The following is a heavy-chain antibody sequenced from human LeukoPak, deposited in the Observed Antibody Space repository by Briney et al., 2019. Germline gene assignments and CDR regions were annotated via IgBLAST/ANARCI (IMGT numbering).Heavy chain of an antibody. J-gene: IGHJ3*02. V-gene: IGHV1-18*01. D-gene: IGHD2-15*01. CDR3: ARDREGYCSGGSCYSNVFDI. CDR1: GYTFTSYG. CDR2: ISAYNGNT. Sequence: ASVKVSCKASGYTFTSYGISWVRQAPGQGLEWMGWISAYNGNTNYAQKLQGRVTMTTDTSTSTAYMELRSLRSDDTAVYYCARDREGYCSGGSCYSNVFDIWGQGTMVTVSS.